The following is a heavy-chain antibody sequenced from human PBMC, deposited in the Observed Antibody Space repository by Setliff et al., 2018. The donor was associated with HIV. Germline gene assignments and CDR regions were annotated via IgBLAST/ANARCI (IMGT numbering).Heavy chain of an antibody. CDR3: ATQTGFYNSHWYDY. J-gene: IGHJ4*02. CDR2: IKQDGSDM. D-gene: IGHD6-13*01. CDR1: GLPFYNYW. Sequence: GGSLRLSCVASGLPFYNYWMTWLRRAPGRGLEWVANIKQDGSDMHYIESVKGRFTICRDNAKNSVFLQMNSLRAEDTGVYYCATQTGFYNSHWYDYWGQGTMVTVSS. V-gene: IGHV3-7*01.